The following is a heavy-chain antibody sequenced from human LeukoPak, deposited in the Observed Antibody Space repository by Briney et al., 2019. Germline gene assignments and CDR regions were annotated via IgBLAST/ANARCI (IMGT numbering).Heavy chain of an antibody. D-gene: IGHD6-13*01. Sequence: SETLSLTCTVSGGSISSYYWGWIRQPPGKGLEWIGTITHSGIPYYSPSLQSRVTISLDTSKNQFSLKLTSVTASDTAVYYCTSIYSSNWYLGDYWGQGVLVTVSS. V-gene: IGHV4-59*08. CDR2: ITHSGIP. CDR3: TSIYSSNWYLGDY. CDR1: GGSISSYY. J-gene: IGHJ4*02.